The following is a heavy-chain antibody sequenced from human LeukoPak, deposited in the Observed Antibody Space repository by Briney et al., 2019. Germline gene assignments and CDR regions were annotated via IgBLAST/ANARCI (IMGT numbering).Heavy chain of an antibody. V-gene: IGHV1-2*02. CDR3: ARGDWNGEPWFDP. CDR2: INPNSGGT. D-gene: IGHD1-1*01. Sequence: ASVKVSCKASGYTFTGYYMHWVRQAPGQGLEWMGWINPNSGGTNYAQKFQGRVTMTRDTSISTAYMELSRLRSDDTAVYYCARGDWNGEPWFDPWGQGTLVTVSS. J-gene: IGHJ5*02. CDR1: GYTFTGYY.